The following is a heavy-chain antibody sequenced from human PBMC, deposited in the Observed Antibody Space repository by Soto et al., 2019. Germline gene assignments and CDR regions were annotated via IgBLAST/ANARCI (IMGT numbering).Heavy chain of an antibody. Sequence: EVQLVESGGGLVKPGGSLRLSCAASGFTFSSYSMNWVRQAPGKGLEWVSSISSSSSYIYYADSVKGRFTISGDNAKNSLYLQMNSLRAEDTAVYYCARWAAAGRFLDYWGQGTLVTVSS. CDR3: ARWAAAGRFLDY. D-gene: IGHD3-16*01. CDR1: GFTFSSYS. V-gene: IGHV3-21*01. CDR2: ISSSSSYI. J-gene: IGHJ4*02.